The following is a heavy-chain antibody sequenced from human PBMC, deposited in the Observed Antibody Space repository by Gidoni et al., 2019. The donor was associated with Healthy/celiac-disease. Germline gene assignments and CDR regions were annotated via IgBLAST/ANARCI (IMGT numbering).Heavy chain of an antibody. CDR3: ARVSGTKEINYFDY. CDR2: IYTSGST. V-gene: IGHV4-61*02. Sequence: QVQLQESGPGLVKPSQTLSLTCTVSGGSISSGSYYWSWIRQPAGKGLEWIGRIYTSGSTNYNPSLKSRVTISVDTSKIQFSLKLSSVTAADTAVYYCARVSGTKEINYFDYWGQGTLVTVSS. J-gene: IGHJ4*02. CDR1: GGSISSGSYY. D-gene: IGHD1-7*01.